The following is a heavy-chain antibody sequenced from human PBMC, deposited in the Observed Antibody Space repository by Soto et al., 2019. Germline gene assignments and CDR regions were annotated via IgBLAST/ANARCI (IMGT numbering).Heavy chain of an antibody. J-gene: IGHJ4*02. CDR3: ARGGHVVVVTAALDY. Sequence: QVQLMQSGAEVKKPGASVKVSCKASGDTFTDYYIHWVRQAPGQGLEWMGTVNPSGGHTTYAQHFVGRVTMTRDTSTSTLYMELPSLTSEDTAVYYCARGGHVVVVTAALDYWGQGTLVTVSS. V-gene: IGHV1-46*01. CDR2: VNPSGGHT. D-gene: IGHD2-21*02. CDR1: GDTFTDYY.